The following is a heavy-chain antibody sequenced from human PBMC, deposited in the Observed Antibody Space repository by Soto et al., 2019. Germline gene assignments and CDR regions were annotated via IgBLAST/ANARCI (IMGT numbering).Heavy chain of an antibody. V-gene: IGHV5-51*01. CDR3: ARTSAAGKYYYGMDV. D-gene: IGHD6-13*01. Sequence: GESLKISCKGSGYSFTSYWIAWVRQVPGKGLEWMGIIYPGDSDTRYSPSFQGQVTISADKSSSTAYLQWSSLKASDTAMYYCARTSAAGKYYYGMDVWGQGTTVTVSS. CDR2: IYPGDSDT. CDR1: GYSFTSYW. J-gene: IGHJ6*02.